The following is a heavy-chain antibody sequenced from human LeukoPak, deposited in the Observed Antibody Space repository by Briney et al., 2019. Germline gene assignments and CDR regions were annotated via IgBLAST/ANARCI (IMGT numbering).Heavy chain of an antibody. CDR2: ISYSGDI. CDR1: GGSIASSSHY. Sequence: PSETLSLTCTVSGGSIASSSHYWAWIRQPPGKGLQWIGSISYSGDIYNNPSLKSRVTISVDTSKNQLSLKLSSVTAADTAVYYCAKARAVTTVLDASDVWGQGTMVTVSA. J-gene: IGHJ3*01. V-gene: IGHV4-39*01. D-gene: IGHD4-17*01. CDR3: AKARAVTTVLDASDV.